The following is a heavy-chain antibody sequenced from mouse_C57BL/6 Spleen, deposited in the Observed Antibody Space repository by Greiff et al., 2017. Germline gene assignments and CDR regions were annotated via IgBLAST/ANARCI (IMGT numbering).Heavy chain of an antibody. Sequence: LQESGAELVRPGTSVKMSCKASGYTFTNYWIGWAKQRPGHGLEWIGDIYPGGGYTNYNEKFKGKATLTADKSSSTAYMQFSSLTSEDSAIYYCARGGNLYYFDYWGQGTTLTVSS. CDR1: GYTFTNYW. D-gene: IGHD2-1*01. CDR3: ARGGNLYYFDY. CDR2: IYPGGGYT. J-gene: IGHJ2*01. V-gene: IGHV1-63*01.